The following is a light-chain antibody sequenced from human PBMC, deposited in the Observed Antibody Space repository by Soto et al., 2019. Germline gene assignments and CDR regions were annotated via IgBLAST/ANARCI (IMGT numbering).Light chain of an antibody. J-gene: IGLJ2*01. CDR3: QAWDSSTVV. V-gene: IGLV3-1*01. CDR1: KLGDKY. CDR2: QDN. Sequence: SYELTQPPSVSVSPGQTASITCSGDKLGDKYACWFQQKPGQSPVLVIYQDNKRPSGIPERFSGSNCGNTATLTISGTQAMDEADYYCQAWDSSTVVFGGGTKVTVL.